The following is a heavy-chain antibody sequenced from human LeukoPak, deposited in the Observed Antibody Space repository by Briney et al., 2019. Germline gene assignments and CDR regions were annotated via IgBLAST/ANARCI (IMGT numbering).Heavy chain of an antibody. CDR3: ARERRYSSGWYFDY. J-gene: IGHJ4*02. Sequence: PSQTLSLTCAVSGGSISSGGYSWSGIRQPPGKGLEWIGYIYHSGSTYYNPSLKSRVTISVDRSKNQFSLKLSSVTAADTAVYYCARERRYSSGWYFDYWGQGTLVTVSS. CDR1: GGSISSGGYS. V-gene: IGHV4-30-2*01. D-gene: IGHD6-19*01. CDR2: IYHSGST.